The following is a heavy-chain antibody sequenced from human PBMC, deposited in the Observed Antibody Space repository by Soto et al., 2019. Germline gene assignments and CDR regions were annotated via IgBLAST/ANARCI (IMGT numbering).Heavy chain of an antibody. CDR2: ISWNSGSI. D-gene: IGHD6-13*01. V-gene: IGHV3-9*01. Sequence: PGGSLRLSCAASGFTFSTYSMNWVRQAPGKGLEWVSGISWNSGSIGYADSVKGRFTISRDNAKNSLYLQMNSLRAEDTALYYCAKDGNPGIAAAGTDLYGMIVVGASWFDPWVQGTLVTVSS. CDR3: AKDGNPGIAAAGTDLYGMIVVGASWFDP. J-gene: IGHJ5*02. CDR1: GFTFSTYS.